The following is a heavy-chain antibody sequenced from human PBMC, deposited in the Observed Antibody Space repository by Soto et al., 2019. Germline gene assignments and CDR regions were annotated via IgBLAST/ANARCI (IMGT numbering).Heavy chain of an antibody. CDR1: GGSISSYY. J-gene: IGHJ4*02. V-gene: IGHV4-59*08. Sequence: QVQLQESGPGLVKPSETLSLTCTVSGGSISSYYWSWIRQPPGKGLEWIGYIYYSGSTNYNPSLKSRVTISVDTSKNQFSLKLSSVTAADTAVYYCARLRCSYGSSFDYWGQGTLVTVSS. CDR2: IYYSGST. CDR3: ARLRCSYGSSFDY. D-gene: IGHD5-18*01.